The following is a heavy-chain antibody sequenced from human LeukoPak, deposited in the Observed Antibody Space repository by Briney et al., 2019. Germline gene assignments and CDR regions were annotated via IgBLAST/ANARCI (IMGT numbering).Heavy chain of an antibody. CDR3: AKHRGYRSDGLDV. CDR2: TSGSGVNT. CDR1: GFTFNTYA. D-gene: IGHD5-18*01. V-gene: IGHV3-23*01. J-gene: IGHJ6*02. Sequence: GGSLRLSCAAPGFTFNTYAMSWVRQAPGKGLEWVSVTSGSGVNTYYAESLKGRFTISRDNSKNTLYLQMNSLRAEDTAVYYCAKHRGYRSDGLDVWGQGTTVTVSS.